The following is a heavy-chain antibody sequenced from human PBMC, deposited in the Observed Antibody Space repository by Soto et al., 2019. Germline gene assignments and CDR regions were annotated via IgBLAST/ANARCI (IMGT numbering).Heavy chain of an antibody. V-gene: IGHV3-23*01. CDR3: AKDPCISGGSCYYAEYFQH. J-gene: IGHJ1*01. CDR1: GFTFSSYA. Sequence: GGSLRLSCAASGFTFSSYAMSWVRQAPGKGLEWVSAISGSGGSTYYADSVKGRFTISRDNSKNTLYLQMNSLRAEDTAVYYCAKDPCISGGSCYYAEYFQHWGQGTLVTVSS. D-gene: IGHD2-15*01. CDR2: ISGSGGST.